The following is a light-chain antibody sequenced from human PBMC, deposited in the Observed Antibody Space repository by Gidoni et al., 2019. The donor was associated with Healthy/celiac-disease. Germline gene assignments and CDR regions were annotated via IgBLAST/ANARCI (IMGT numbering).Light chain of an antibody. CDR3: QQRSNWPIT. CDR1: QSVSSY. J-gene: IGKJ3*01. Sequence: EIVLTQSPATLSLSPGERATLSCRASQSVSSYLAWYHQKPGQAPRLLIYDASNRATGIPARFSGSGSGTDFTLTISSLEPEDFAVYYCQQRSNWPITFGPGTKVEIK. CDR2: DAS. V-gene: IGKV3-11*01.